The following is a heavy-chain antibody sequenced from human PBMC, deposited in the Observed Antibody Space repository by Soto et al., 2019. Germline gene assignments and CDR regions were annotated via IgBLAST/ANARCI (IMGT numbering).Heavy chain of an antibody. J-gene: IGHJ4*02. CDR2: ISSSGSDT. CDR1: GFTFSDYY. Sequence: QVPLVESGGGLVKPGGCLRLSCAASGFTFSDYYMSWIRQAPGKGLEWVSYISSSGSDTNYADSVKGRFTVSRDNDKNSLYLQMNSLRAEDTAVYYCARSLRGYSGYSGYWGQGTLVTVSS. CDR3: ARSLRGYSGYSGY. D-gene: IGHD5-12*01. V-gene: IGHV3-11*05.